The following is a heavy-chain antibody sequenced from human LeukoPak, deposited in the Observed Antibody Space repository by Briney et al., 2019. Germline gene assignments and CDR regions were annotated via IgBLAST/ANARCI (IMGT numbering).Heavy chain of an antibody. CDR3: ARDAFGVDKSPL. D-gene: IGHD3-3*01. CDR1: GLTFSSYW. CDR2: INSDGSST. J-gene: IGHJ4*02. Sequence: GGSLRLSCAASGLTFSSYWMHWVRQAPGKGLVWVSRINSDGSSTSYADSVKGRFTISRDNAKNTLHLQMNSLRAEDTAVYYCARDAFGVDKSPLWGQGTLVTVSS. V-gene: IGHV3-74*01.